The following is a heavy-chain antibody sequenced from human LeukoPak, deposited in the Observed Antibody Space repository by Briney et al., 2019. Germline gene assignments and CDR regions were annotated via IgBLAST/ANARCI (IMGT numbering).Heavy chain of an antibody. Sequence: SVKVSCKASGGTFISYAISWVQQAPGQGLEWMGGIIPIFGTANYAQKFQGRVTITADESTSTAYMELSSLRSEDTAVYYCARDLYDFWSGYPEYFQHWGQGTLVTVSS. CDR3: ARDLYDFWSGYPEYFQH. V-gene: IGHV1-69*13. CDR2: IIPIFGTA. CDR1: GGTFISYA. J-gene: IGHJ1*01. D-gene: IGHD3-3*01.